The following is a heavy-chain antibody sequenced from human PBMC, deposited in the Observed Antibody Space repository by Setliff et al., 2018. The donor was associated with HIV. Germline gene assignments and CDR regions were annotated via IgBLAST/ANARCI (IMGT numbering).Heavy chain of an antibody. CDR2: IFYSGGRT. Sequence: SETLSLTCTVSGGSISSSSYFWGWIRQPPGKGLEWIGSIFYSGGRTYYNPSLKSRVTISIDTSKNQFSLKLSSVTAADTAMYYCATYAGNGGGKGYWGQGTLVTVSS. J-gene: IGHJ4*02. CDR3: ATYAGNGGGKGY. D-gene: IGHD2-21*01. V-gene: IGHV4-39*01. CDR1: GGSISSSSYF.